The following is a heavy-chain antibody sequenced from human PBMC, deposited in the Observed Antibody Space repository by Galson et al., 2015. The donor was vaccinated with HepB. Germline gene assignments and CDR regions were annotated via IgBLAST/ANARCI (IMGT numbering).Heavy chain of an antibody. Sequence: SLRLSCAASGFTFSSYEMNWVRQAPGKGLEWVSYISSSGSTIYYADSVKGRFTISRDNAKNSLYLQMNSLRAEDTAVYYCARDSGWYRAHDYWGQGTLVTVSS. CDR2: ISSSGSTI. CDR1: GFTFSSYE. D-gene: IGHD6-19*01. J-gene: IGHJ4*02. CDR3: ARDSGWYRAHDY. V-gene: IGHV3-48*03.